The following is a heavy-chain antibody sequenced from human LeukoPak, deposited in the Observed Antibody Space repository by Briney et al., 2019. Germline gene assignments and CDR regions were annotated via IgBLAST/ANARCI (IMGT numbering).Heavy chain of an antibody. V-gene: IGHV3-53*01. D-gene: IGHD4-17*01. CDR1: VLTVNDNY. Sequence: PGGSLRLSCALSVLTVNDNYMSWVRQAPGKGLEWVSLIFPDGQTYYADFVQGRFSISRDMSRNILFLDMSSLRAEDTAVFFCARANPVYGDFDYWGQGTLVTVSS. CDR3: ARANPVYGDFDY. J-gene: IGHJ4*02. CDR2: IFPDGQT.